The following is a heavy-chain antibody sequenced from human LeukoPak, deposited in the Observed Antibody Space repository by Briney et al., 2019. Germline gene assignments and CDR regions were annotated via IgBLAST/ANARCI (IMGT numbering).Heavy chain of an antibody. J-gene: IGHJ5*02. CDR2: IDHTGST. Sequence: SETLSLTCAVYGASFTEYYWSWIRQPPGKGLEWIGEIDHTGSTNYNPSLKTRVTISVDTSNKHFSLRLSSVTAADTAVYYCARPRVRPTTNWFDTWGQGTLVTVSS. V-gene: IGHV4-34*01. CDR3: ARPRVRPTTNWFDT. CDR1: GASFTEYY. D-gene: IGHD1-26*01.